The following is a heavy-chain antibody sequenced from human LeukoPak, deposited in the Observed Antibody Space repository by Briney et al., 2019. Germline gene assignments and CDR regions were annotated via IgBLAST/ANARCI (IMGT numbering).Heavy chain of an antibody. J-gene: IGHJ4*02. CDR3: ARHGRGTKWFGELFSRYYFDY. CDR2: INHSGST. V-gene: IGHV4-34*01. D-gene: IGHD3-10*01. CDR1: GGSFSGYY. Sequence: ETLSLTCAVYGGSFSGYYWSWIRQPPGKGLEWIGEINHSGSTNYNPSLKSRVTISVDTSKNQFSLKLSSVTAADTAVYYCARHGRGTKWFGELFSRYYFDYWGQGTLVTVSS.